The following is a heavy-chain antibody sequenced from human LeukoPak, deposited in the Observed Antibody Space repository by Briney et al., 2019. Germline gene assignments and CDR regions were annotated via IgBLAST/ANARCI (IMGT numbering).Heavy chain of an antibody. CDR2: IKQDGSEK. Sequence: GGSLRLSCAASGFTFSRYWMSWVRQAPGKGLEWVANIKQDGSEKYYVDSVKGRFTISRDNAKNSLYLQMNSLRAEDTAVYYCARDCSGGSCYLYGMDVWGQGTTVTVSS. CDR3: ARDCSGGSCYLYGMDV. CDR1: GFTFSRYW. D-gene: IGHD2-15*01. J-gene: IGHJ6*02. V-gene: IGHV3-7*01.